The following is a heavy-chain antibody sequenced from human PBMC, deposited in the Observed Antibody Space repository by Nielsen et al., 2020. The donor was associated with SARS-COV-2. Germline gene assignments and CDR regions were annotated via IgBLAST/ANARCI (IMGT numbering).Heavy chain of an antibody. CDR2: IYPGDSDT. J-gene: IGHJ5*02. D-gene: IGHD3-22*01. Sequence: VRQMPGKGLEWMGIIYPGDSDTRYSPSFQGQVTISADKSISTAYLQWSSLKASDTAMYYCARTYYYGSSGLRAPLDPWGQGTLVTVSS. V-gene: IGHV5-51*01. CDR3: ARTYYYGSSGLRAPLDP.